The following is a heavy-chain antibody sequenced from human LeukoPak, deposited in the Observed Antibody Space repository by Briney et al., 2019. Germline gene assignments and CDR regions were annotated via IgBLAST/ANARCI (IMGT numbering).Heavy chain of an antibody. CDR1: GFTFSSYA. V-gene: IGHV3-23*01. CDR3: ASIIPRKGSDY. Sequence: GSLRLSCAASGFTFSSYAMSWVRQAPGKGLEWVSAISSSGDTYYAGSVRGRFTISRDNSRNTLYLQVNSLRAEDTAVYYCASIIPRKGSDYWGQGTLVTVSS. J-gene: IGHJ4*02. CDR2: ISSSGDT. D-gene: IGHD3-16*01.